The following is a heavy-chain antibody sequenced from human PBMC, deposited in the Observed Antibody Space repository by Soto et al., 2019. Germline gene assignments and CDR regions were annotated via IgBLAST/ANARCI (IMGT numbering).Heavy chain of an antibody. Sequence: SETLSLTCSVSSSSISSNSYLWGWIRQPPGKGLEWIGAILYSGDTYYSESLKSRVTMSVDTAKNQFSLKLNSVTAADTAVYYCARQGRNTKIVILRHYATDFWGQGTAVTVSS. J-gene: IGHJ6*02. D-gene: IGHD3-22*01. V-gene: IGHV4-39*01. CDR3: ARQGRNTKIVILRHYATDF. CDR2: ILYSGDT. CDR1: SSSISSNSYL.